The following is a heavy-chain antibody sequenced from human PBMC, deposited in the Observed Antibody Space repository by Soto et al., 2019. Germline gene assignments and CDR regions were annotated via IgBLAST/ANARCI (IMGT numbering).Heavy chain of an antibody. Sequence: SEALSLTCTVSGGSISSYFWSWIREPPGKGLEWIGYIHSSGSTSYNPSLESRVTISVDTSKNRFSLTVSSVTAADTAVYYCARDLDYGGTFDYWGQGTLVTVSS. V-gene: IGHV4-59*01. CDR3: ARDLDYGGTFDY. CDR2: IHSSGST. J-gene: IGHJ4*02. D-gene: IGHD4-17*01. CDR1: GGSISSYF.